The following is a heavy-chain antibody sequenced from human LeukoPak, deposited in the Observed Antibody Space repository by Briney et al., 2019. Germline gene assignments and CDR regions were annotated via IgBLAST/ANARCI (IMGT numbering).Heavy chain of an antibody. CDR3: ARGAWFGELLSPSDY. D-gene: IGHD3-10*01. J-gene: IGHJ4*02. CDR2: TNPSGGST. Sequence: ASVKVSCKASGYTFTSYYIHWVRQAPGQGLEWMGITNPSGGSTSYAQKFQDRVTMTRDTSTSTVYMELSSLRSEDTAVYYCARGAWFGELLSPSDYWGQGTLVTVSS. V-gene: IGHV1-46*01. CDR1: GYTFTSYY.